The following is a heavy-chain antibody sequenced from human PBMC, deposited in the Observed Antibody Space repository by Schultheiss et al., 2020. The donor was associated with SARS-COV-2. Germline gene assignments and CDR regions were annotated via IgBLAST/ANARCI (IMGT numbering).Heavy chain of an antibody. D-gene: IGHD4-23*01. CDR1: GFTFSSYA. Sequence: GGSLRLSCAASGFTFSSYAMHWVRQAPGKGLEWVAVISYDGSNKYYADSVKGRFTISRDNAKNSLYLQMNSLRAEDTAVYYCAREGNTFYFDYWGQGTLVTVSS. CDR2: ISYDGSNK. V-gene: IGHV3-30-3*01. J-gene: IGHJ4*02. CDR3: AREGNTFYFDY.